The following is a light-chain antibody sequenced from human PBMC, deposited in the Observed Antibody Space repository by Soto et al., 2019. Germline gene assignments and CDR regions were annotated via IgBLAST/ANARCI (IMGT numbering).Light chain of an antibody. CDR1: RRVSDSSNNENY. J-gene: IGKJ3*01. CDR3: QQSYNSQLT. CDR2: WAS. Sequence: DIVMTQSPDSLAVSLGERATINCKSSRRVSDSSNNENYLAWYQQRPRQPPKLLIYWASTRESGVPDRFSGSGSGTDFARTISGLQAEDVAVYYCQQSYNSQLTLGPGSKVDSK. V-gene: IGKV4-1*01.